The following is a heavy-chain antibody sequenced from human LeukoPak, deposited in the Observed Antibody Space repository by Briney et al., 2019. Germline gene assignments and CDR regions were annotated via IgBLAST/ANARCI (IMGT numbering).Heavy chain of an antibody. CDR1: XT. CDR2: IYGSGDGRT. V-gene: IGHV3-23*01. D-gene: IGHD4-17*01. CDR3: AKDWKPDGVWDVDY. Sequence: XTMSWVXQAPGKGLEWVSGIYGSGDGRTFYSESVKGRFTISRDDSNNMLFLYMDNLRAEDTALYYCAKDWKPDGVWDVDYWGPGTLVTVSS. J-gene: IGHJ4*02.